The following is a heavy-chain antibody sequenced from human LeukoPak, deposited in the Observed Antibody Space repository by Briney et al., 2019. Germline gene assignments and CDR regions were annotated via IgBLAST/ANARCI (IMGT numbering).Heavy chain of an antibody. CDR3: ARDPHRRRSEGVRGVIGWFDP. D-gene: IGHD3-10*01. CDR2: IYYSGST. Sequence: PSETLSLTCTVSGGSISSSSYYWGWIRQPPGKGLEWIGRIYYSGSTYYNPSLKSRVTISVDTSKNQFSLKLSSVTAADTAVYYCARDPHRRRSEGVRGVIGWFDPWGQGTLVTVSS. V-gene: IGHV4-39*07. J-gene: IGHJ5*02. CDR1: GGSISSSSYY.